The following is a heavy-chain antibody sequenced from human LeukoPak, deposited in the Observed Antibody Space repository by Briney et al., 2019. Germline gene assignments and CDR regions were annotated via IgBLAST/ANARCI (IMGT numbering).Heavy chain of an antibody. Sequence: SETLSLTCTVSGGSISSSNYYWGWIRQPPGKGLEWIGGIYYSGTTYYNPSLKSRVTISVDTSMNHFSLKLSSVTAADTAVYYCARHKGTYYDFWSGYYSGYWGQGTLVTVSS. J-gene: IGHJ4*02. V-gene: IGHV4-39*01. CDR1: GGSISSSNYY. CDR3: ARHKGTYYDFWSGYYSGY. CDR2: IYYSGTT. D-gene: IGHD3-3*01.